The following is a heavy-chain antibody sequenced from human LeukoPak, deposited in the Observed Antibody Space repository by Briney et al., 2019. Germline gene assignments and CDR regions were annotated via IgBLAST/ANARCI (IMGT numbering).Heavy chain of an antibody. D-gene: IGHD3-9*01. CDR1: GFTFSSYV. Sequence: GRSLRLSCAASGFTFSSYVMHWVRQAPGKGLEWVAIISYDGSNEYYADSVKGRFTISRDNSKNTLYLQMNSLRAADTAVYYCARHEVLRYFDWTGLTVKPFDYWGQGTLVTVSS. CDR3: ARHEVLRYFDWTGLTVKPFDY. J-gene: IGHJ4*02. V-gene: IGHV3-30*04. CDR2: ISYDGSNE.